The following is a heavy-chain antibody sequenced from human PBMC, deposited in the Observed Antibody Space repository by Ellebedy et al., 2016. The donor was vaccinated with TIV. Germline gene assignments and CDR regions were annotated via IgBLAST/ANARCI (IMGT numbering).Heavy chain of an antibody. D-gene: IGHD1-7*01. CDR2: IDWDDDK. CDR3: TRISGGNYAFDY. J-gene: IGHJ4*02. CDR1: RFSLSTTAMR. V-gene: IGHV2-70*04. Sequence: SGPTLVXPTQTLTLTCTFSRFSLSTTAMRVSWIRQPPGRALEWLARIDWDDDKFYNTSLKTRLTISKDTSKNQVVLTMTNMEPADTGTYYCTRISGGNYAFDYWGQGTLVTVSS.